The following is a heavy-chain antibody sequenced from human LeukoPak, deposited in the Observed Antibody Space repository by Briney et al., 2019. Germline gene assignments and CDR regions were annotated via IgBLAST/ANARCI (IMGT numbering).Heavy chain of an antibody. J-gene: IGHJ4*02. Sequence: GGSLRLSCAASGFTFSSYSMNWVRQAPGKGLEWVSSISSSSSYIYYADSVKGRFTISRDNAKNSLYLQMNSLRAEDTAVYYCARDMGKIGYCSGGSCYDYWGQGTLVTVSS. D-gene: IGHD2-15*01. CDR2: ISSSSSYI. CDR3: ARDMGKIGYCSGGSCYDY. CDR1: GFTFSSYS. V-gene: IGHV3-21*01.